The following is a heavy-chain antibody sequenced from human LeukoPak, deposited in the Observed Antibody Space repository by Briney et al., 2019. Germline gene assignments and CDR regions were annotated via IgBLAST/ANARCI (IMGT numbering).Heavy chain of an antibody. V-gene: IGHV3-7*01. CDR1: GFTFSRYW. Sequence: GGSLRLSCAVSGFTFSRYWMNWVRQAPGKGLEWVANIKEDGSEKYYVDSVKGRFTLSRDNTKNSLYLQLNSLRAEDTAVCYCARDPNGYKYFDYWGQGTLVTISS. D-gene: IGHD5-24*01. CDR3: ARDPNGYKYFDY. J-gene: IGHJ4*02. CDR2: IKEDGSEK.